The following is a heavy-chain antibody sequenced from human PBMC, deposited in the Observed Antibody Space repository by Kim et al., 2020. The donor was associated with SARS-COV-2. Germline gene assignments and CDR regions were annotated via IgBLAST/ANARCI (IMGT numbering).Heavy chain of an antibody. V-gene: IGHV7-4-1*02. Sequence: ASVKVSCKASGYTFTSYAMNWVRQAPGQGLEWMGWINTNTGNPTYAQGFTGRFVFSLDTSVSTAYLHISSLKAEDTAVYYCARGYSSSCAITMIVVAPDYWGKGTLVTVSS. CDR1: GYTFTSYA. CDR3: ARGYSSSCAITMIVVAPDY. J-gene: IGHJ4*02. CDR2: INTNTGNP. D-gene: IGHD3-22*01.